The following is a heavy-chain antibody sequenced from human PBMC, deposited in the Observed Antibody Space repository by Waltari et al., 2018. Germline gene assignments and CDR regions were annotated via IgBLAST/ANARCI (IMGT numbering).Heavy chain of an antibody. Sequence: QVQLVQSGAEVKKPGASVKVSCKVSGYTLTELSMHWVRQAPGTGLEWMGGFDPEDGETIHAQKFQGRVTMSEDTSTDTAYVELSSLRSEDTAVYYCATGVWQPARGTWLDPWGQGTLVSVSS. CDR3: ATGVWQPARGTWLDP. J-gene: IGHJ5*02. CDR1: GYTLTELS. D-gene: IGHD6-13*01. V-gene: IGHV1-24*01. CDR2: FDPEDGET.